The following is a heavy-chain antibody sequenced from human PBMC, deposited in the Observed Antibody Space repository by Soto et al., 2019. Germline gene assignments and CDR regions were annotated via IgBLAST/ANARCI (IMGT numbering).Heavy chain of an antibody. J-gene: IGHJ3*02. CDR1: GGSISSSSYY. Sequence: SETLSLTCTVSGGSISSSSYYWGWIRQPPGKGLEWIGSIYYSGSTYYNPSLKSRVTISVDTSKNQFSLKLSSVTAADTAVYYCARRGLAARRGAFDIWGQGTMVTVSS. D-gene: IGHD6-6*01. CDR3: ARRGLAARRGAFDI. CDR2: IYYSGST. V-gene: IGHV4-39*01.